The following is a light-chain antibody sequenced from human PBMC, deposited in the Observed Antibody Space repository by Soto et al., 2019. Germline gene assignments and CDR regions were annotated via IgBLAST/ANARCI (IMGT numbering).Light chain of an antibody. CDR2: SAS. CDR3: QQLSRYPLT. V-gene: IGKV1-5*01. CDR1: QSLSSW. Sequence: DIQMTQSPSTLSASVGERVTITCRASQSLSSWLAWYQQKPGKVPKLLIYSASTLQSGVPSRFSGSGSETEFSLTIRALQPEDFATYYCQQLSRYPLTFGGGTKVDIK. J-gene: IGKJ4*01.